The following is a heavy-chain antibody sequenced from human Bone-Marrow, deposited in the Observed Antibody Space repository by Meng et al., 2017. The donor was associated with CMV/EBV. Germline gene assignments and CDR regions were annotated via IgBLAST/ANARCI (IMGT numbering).Heavy chain of an antibody. V-gene: IGHV3-53*01. CDR2: IYSGGST. D-gene: IGHD3-3*01. CDR3: ARESAHLRAFDI. J-gene: IGHJ3*02. CDR1: GFTVSSNY. Sequence: LSLSCAASGFTVSSNYMSWVRQAPGKGLEWVSVIYSGGSTYYADSVKGRFTISRDNSKNTLYLQMNSLRAEDTAVYYCARESAHLRAFDIWGQGTMVTFSS.